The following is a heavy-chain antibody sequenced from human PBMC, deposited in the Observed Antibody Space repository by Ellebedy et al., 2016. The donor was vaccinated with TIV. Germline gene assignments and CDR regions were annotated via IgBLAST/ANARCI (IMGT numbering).Heavy chain of an antibody. D-gene: IGHD6-19*01. Sequence: PGGSLRLSCAASFFTFNSYAMPWVRQAPGQGLEWISTKSHTGSRTYSVNSVEGRFIISRDNSKRTLYLQMNSLRAEDTDVYYCAKGRGGGSDSSAPRYYFDSWGLGTLVTVSS. CDR3: AKGRGGGSDSSAPRYYFDS. J-gene: IGHJ4*02. CDR1: FFTFNSYA. V-gene: IGHV3-23*01. CDR2: KSHTGSRT.